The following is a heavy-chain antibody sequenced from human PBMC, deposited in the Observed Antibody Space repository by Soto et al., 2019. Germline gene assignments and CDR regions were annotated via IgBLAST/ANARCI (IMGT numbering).Heavy chain of an antibody. CDR2: IYSSGNT. Sequence: PSETLSLTCPVSGGSISNSSYYWGWIRRPPGKGLEWIGSIYSSGNTYYKPSLKSRVTMSVDTSKNQFSIKLTSMTAADTAFYYCARRTWFSSDFWGTASLVPVSS. D-gene: IGHD3-10*01. CDR3: ARRTWFSSDF. V-gene: IGHV4-39*01. CDR1: GGSISNSSYY. J-gene: IGHJ4*02.